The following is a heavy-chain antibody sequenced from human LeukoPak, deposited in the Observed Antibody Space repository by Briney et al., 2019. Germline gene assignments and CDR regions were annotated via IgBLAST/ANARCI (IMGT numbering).Heavy chain of an antibody. D-gene: IGHD3-9*01. J-gene: IGHJ4*02. CDR3: ARDLNDILTSFGY. CDR1: GFTFSSYS. CDR2: ISSSSSYI. V-gene: IGHV3-21*04. Sequence: GGSLRLSCAASGFTFSSYSMNWVRQAPGKGLEWVSSISSSSSYIYYADSVKGRFTISRDNAKNSLYLQMNSLRAEDTAVYYCARDLNDILTSFGYWGQGTLVTVSS.